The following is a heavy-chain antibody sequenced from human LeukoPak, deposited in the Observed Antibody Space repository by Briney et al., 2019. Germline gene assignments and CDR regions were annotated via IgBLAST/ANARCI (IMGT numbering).Heavy chain of an antibody. CDR1: GFTFISYS. CDR2: ISGSGGST. D-gene: IGHD3-10*01. J-gene: IGHJ4*02. CDR3: AKAPYYYGSGSGIDY. V-gene: IGHV3-23*01. Sequence: PGGSLRLSCAASGFTFISYSMSWVRQAPGKGLEWVSDISGSGGSTYYAVSVKGRFTISRDNSKNTLYLQMNSLRAEDTAVYYCAKAPYYYGSGSGIDYWGQGTLVTVSS.